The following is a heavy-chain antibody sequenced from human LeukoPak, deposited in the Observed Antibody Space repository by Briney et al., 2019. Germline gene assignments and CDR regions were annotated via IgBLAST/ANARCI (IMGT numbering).Heavy chain of an antibody. CDR3: ASGVVSSLLDY. CDR1: GYTFTDYF. D-gene: IGHD2-21*01. V-gene: IGHV1-2*02. J-gene: IGHJ4*02. Sequence: ASVKVSCKASGYTFTDYFVHWVRQAPGQGLEWMGWINPNSGGAKYAQKFQGRVTMTRDTSISTVHMEVNRLTSDDTAVYYCASGVVSSLLDYRGQGTQVTVSS. CDR2: INPNSGGA.